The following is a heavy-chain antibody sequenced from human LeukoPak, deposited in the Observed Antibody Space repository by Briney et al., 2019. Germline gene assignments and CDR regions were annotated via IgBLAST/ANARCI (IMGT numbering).Heavy chain of an antibody. V-gene: IGHV3-30*02. J-gene: IGHJ4*02. D-gene: IGHD3-10*01. CDR1: GFTFSSYG. CDR3: ARAGFGELLDLGY. Sequence: GGSLRLSCAASGFTFSSYGMHWVRQAPGKGLEWVAFIRYDGSNKYYADSVKGRFTISRDNSKNTLYLQMNSLRAEDTAVYYCARAGFGELLDLGYWGQGTLVTVSS. CDR2: IRYDGSNK.